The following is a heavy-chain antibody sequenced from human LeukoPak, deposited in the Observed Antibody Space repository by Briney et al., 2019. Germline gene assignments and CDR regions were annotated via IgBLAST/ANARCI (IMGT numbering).Heavy chain of an antibody. Sequence: GGSLRLSCAVSGFTFSSYSMNWVRQAPGKGLEWVSYISSSSSTIYYADSVKGRFTISRDNAKNSLYLQMNSLRDEDTAVYYCARDGPVDTAMVLDYYGMDVWGQGTTVTVSS. CDR2: ISSSSSTI. CDR1: GFTFSSYS. CDR3: ARDGPVDTAMVLDYYGMDV. D-gene: IGHD5-18*01. J-gene: IGHJ6*02. V-gene: IGHV3-48*02.